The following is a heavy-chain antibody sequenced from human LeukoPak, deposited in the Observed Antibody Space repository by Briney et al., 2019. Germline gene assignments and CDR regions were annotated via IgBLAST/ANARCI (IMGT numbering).Heavy chain of an antibody. Sequence: PSETLFLTCTVSGSSISSGGFYLVCVCQHPGKGLEWIGYIYYSGSTYYNPSLKGRVTISVDTSKNQFSLKLSSVTAADTAVYYCAREITMFGVVIIPGWFDPWGQGPQVSVSS. CDR1: GSSISSGGFY. CDR2: IYYSGST. V-gene: IGHV4-31*03. CDR3: AREITMFGVVIIPGWFDP. D-gene: IGHD3-3*01. J-gene: IGHJ5*02.